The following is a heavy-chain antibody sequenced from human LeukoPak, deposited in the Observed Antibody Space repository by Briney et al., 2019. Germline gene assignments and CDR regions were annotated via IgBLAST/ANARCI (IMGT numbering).Heavy chain of an antibody. CDR2: ISAYNGNT. Sequence: ASVKVSCKASGYTFTSYGISWVRQAPGQGLEWMGWISAYNGNTNYAQKLQGRVTMTTATSTSTAYMELRSLISVDTAVYLSARSTIPNGWFDPWGQGTLVTVSS. CDR3: ARSTIPNGWFDP. V-gene: IGHV1-18*01. D-gene: IGHD3-9*01. J-gene: IGHJ5*02. CDR1: GYTFTSYG.